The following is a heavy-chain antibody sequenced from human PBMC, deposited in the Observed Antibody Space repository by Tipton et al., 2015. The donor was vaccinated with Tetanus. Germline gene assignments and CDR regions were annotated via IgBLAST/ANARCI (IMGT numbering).Heavy chain of an antibody. V-gene: IGHV1-18*01. Sequence: QSGPEVKKPGASVKVSCKASGYTFTSYGISWVRQAPGQGLERMGWISAYNGNTNYAQKLQGRVTMTTDTSTSTAYMELRSLRSDDTAVYYCARDTAVAGAPRSSIDAFDIWGQGTMVTVSS. CDR2: ISAYNGNT. D-gene: IGHD6-19*01. CDR3: ARDTAVAGAPRSSIDAFDI. J-gene: IGHJ3*02. CDR1: GYTFTSYG.